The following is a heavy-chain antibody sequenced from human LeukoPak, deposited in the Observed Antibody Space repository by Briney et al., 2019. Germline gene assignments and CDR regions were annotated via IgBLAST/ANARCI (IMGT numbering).Heavy chain of an antibody. D-gene: IGHD4-23*01. V-gene: IGHV4-59*12. CDR2: TFHSGST. Sequence: SETLSLTCTVSSGSISTYYWSWIRQSPGKGLEWMGYTFHSGSTTYNPSLSSRLSISVGTSKNQFSLRLNSVTAADTAVYCCVKDRGDYGGDPGYFDYWGQGTHVTVSS. CDR1: SGSISTYY. J-gene: IGHJ4*02. CDR3: VKDRGDYGGDPGYFDY.